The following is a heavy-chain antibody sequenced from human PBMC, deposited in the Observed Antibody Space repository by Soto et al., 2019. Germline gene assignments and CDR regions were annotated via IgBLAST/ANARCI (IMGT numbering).Heavy chain of an antibody. V-gene: IGHV3-11*05. CDR1: GFTFSDYY. CDR3: ARDADILTGSDAFDI. CDR2: IGSSSSYT. D-gene: IGHD3-9*01. J-gene: IGHJ3*02. Sequence: GSLRLSCAASGFTFSDYYMSWIRQAPGKGLEWVSYIGSSSSYTNYADSVKGRFTISRDNAKNSLYLQMNSLRAEDTAAYYCARDADILTGSDAFDIWGQGTMVTVSS.